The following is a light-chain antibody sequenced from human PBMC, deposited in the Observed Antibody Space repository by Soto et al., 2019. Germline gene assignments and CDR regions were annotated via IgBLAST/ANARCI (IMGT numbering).Light chain of an antibody. CDR3: QLRSNWPLYT. CDR2: DAS. J-gene: IGKJ2*01. V-gene: IGKV3-11*01. CDR1: QSVSSY. Sequence: EIVLTQSPATLSLSPGESATLSCRASQSVSSYLAWYQQKPGQAPRLLIYDASNRATGIPARFSGSGSGTDFTLTISSLEPEDFAVYYCQLRSNWPLYTFGHGTKLEIK.